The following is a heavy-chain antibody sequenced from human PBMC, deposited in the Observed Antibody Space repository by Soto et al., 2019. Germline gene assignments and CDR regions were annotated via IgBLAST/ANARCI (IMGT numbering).Heavy chain of an antibody. J-gene: IGHJ4*02. CDR1: GFTFSNAW. Sequence: GGSLRLSCAASGFTFSNAWMNWVRQAPGKGLEWVGRIKSKTDGGTTDYAAPVKGRFAISRDDSKNTLYLQMNSLRAEDTAVYYCARDLRYYDSSGYLTYWGQGTLVTVSS. V-gene: IGHV3-15*07. D-gene: IGHD3-22*01. CDR2: IKSKTDGGTT. CDR3: ARDLRYYDSSGYLTY.